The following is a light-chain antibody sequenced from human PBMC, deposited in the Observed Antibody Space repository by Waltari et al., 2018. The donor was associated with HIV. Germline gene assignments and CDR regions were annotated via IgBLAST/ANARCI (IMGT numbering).Light chain of an antibody. CDR1: SSNIGRNY. Sequence: QSVLTQPPSASGTPGQRVTISCSGSSSNIGRNYVYWYQQLPGTAPKLLIYSNNQRPSGVPDRFSGSKSGTSASLAISGLQSEDEADYYCAVWDDSLNGPVFGGGTKLTVL. J-gene: IGLJ3*02. CDR3: AVWDDSLNGPV. V-gene: IGLV1-44*01. CDR2: SNN.